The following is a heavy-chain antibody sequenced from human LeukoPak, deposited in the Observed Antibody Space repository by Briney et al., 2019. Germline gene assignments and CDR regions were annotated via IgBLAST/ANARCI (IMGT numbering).Heavy chain of an antibody. J-gene: IGHJ4*02. V-gene: IGHV3-30*18. Sequence: QPGGSLRLSCAASGFTFSSYGMHWVRQAPGKGLEWVAVISYDGSNKYYADSVKGRFTISRDNSKNTLYLQMNSLRAEDTAVYYCAKDHSSWSEDDYWGQGTLVTVSS. CDR1: GFTFSSYG. D-gene: IGHD6-6*01. CDR3: AKDHSSWSEDDY. CDR2: ISYDGSNK.